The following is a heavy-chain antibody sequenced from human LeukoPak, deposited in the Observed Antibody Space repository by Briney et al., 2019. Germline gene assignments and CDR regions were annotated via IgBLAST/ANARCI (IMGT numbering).Heavy chain of an antibody. CDR3: ARDGAYCGGDCCSDY. J-gene: IGHJ4*02. Sequence: GASVKVSCKASGYTFTGYYMHWVRQAPGQGLEWMGWINPNSGGTNYAQKFQGRVTMTRDTSISTAYMELSRLRSDDTAVYYCARDGAYCGGDCCSDYWGQGTLVTVSS. CDR1: GYTFTGYY. V-gene: IGHV1-2*02. D-gene: IGHD2-21*02. CDR2: INPNSGGT.